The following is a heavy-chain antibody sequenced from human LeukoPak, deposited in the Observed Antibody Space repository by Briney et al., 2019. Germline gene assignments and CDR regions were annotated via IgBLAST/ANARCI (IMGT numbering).Heavy chain of an antibody. V-gene: IGHV3-21*01. CDR1: GFTFSSYS. J-gene: IGHJ5*02. Sequence: GGSLRLSCAASGFTFSSYSMNWVRQAPGKGLEWVSSISSSSSYIYYADSVKGRFTISRDNAKNSLYLQMNSLRAEDTAVYYCARDLPPGYFDPWGQGTLVTVSS. D-gene: IGHD1-1*01. CDR3: ARDLPPGYFDP. CDR2: ISSSSSYI.